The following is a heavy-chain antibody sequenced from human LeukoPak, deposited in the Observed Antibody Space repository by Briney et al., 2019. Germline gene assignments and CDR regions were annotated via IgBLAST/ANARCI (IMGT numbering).Heavy chain of an antibody. J-gene: IGHJ4*02. D-gene: IGHD1-26*01. Sequence: ASVKVSCKTSGYTFTSYAMHWVRQAPGQRLEWMGWINVGNGNTKYSQKFQGRVTITRDTPASTVYMELSSLRSDDTAVYYCARQGGGPYSGSPFDYWGQGTLVTVSS. CDR3: ARQGGGPYSGSPFDY. CDR2: INVGNGNT. V-gene: IGHV1-3*01. CDR1: GYTFTSYA.